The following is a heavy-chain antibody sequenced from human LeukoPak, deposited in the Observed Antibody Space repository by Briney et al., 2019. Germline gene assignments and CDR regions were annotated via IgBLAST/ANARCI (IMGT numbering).Heavy chain of an antibody. V-gene: IGHV3-21*06. D-gene: IGHD5-18*01. CDR3: ATWGYSYGYRDY. CDR1: GFTFSSYS. J-gene: IGHJ4*02. CDR2: FTSRSRNI. Sequence: GGSLRLSCAASGFTFSSYSMTWVRQAPGKGLEWLSSFTSRSRNIYYADSVKGRFTISRDNAKNLLYLQMNSLRAEDTAVYYCATWGYSYGYRDYWGQGTLVTVSS.